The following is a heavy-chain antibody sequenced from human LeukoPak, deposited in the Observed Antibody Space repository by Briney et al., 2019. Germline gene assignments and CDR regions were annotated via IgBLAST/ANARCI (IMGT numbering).Heavy chain of an antibody. D-gene: IGHD5-24*01. CDR2: IRYDGSNK. J-gene: IGHJ4*02. V-gene: IGHV3-30*02. CDR3: AKDGGGWLQLSFDY. CDR1: GFTFTYFG. Sequence: PGGSLRLSCAASGFTFTYFGMHWVRQAPGKGLEWVAFIRYDGSNKYYADSVKGRFTISRDNSKNTLFLQMNSLRAEDTAVYYCAKDGGGWLQLSFDYWGQGTLVTVSS.